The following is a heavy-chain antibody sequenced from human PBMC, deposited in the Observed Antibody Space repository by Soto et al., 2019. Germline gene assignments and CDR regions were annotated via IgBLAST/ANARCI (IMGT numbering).Heavy chain of an antibody. CDR3: GRDNDRKFDF. D-gene: IGHD2-8*01. V-gene: IGHV3-7*03. CDR1: GFTFDNFW. CDR2: MNPDGSAK. Sequence: PGGSLRLSCEVSGFTFDNFWMSWVRQAPGKGLEWVANMNPDGSAKHYVDSVKGRFTISRDNAKNSLYLQMNSLRPEDTAVYYCGRDNDRKFDFWGQGTLVTVS. J-gene: IGHJ4*02.